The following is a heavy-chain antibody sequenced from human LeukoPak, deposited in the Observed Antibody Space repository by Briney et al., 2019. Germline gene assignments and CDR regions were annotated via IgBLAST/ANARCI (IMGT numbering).Heavy chain of an antibody. J-gene: IGHJ5*02. V-gene: IGHV4-34*01. D-gene: IGHD6-13*01. CDR2: INHSGST. CDR3: ARHKWGSSWYKGWFDP. CDR1: GGSFSGYY. Sequence: SETLSLTGAVYGGSFSGYYWSWIRQPPGKGLEWIGEINHSGSTNYNPSLKSRVTISVETSKNQFSLKLSSVTAADTAVYYCARHKWGSSWYKGWFDPWGQGTLVTVSS.